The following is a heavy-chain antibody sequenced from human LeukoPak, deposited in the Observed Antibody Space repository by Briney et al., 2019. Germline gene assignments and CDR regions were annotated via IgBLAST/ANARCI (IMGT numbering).Heavy chain of an antibody. CDR3: ARPSFRTFDY. CDR1: GFTFSSYW. D-gene: IGHD1-7*01. Sequence: GGSLRLSCVASGFTFSSYWMSWVRQAPGKGLEWVANIKQDGSEKYYVDSVKGRFTISRDNAKNSLYLQMNSLRAEDTAVYYCARPSFRTFDYWGQGTLVTVSS. J-gene: IGHJ4*02. V-gene: IGHV3-7*01. CDR2: IKQDGSEK.